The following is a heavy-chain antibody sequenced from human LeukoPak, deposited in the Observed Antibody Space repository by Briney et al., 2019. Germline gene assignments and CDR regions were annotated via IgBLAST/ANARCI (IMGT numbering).Heavy chain of an antibody. J-gene: IGHJ5*02. Sequence: RASVKVSCKASGYTFTSYGISWVRQAPGQGLEWMGWISAYNGNTNYAQKLQGRVTITADESTSTAYMELSSLRSEDTAVYYCARDTMNWNDWWFDPWGQGTLVTVSS. CDR2: ISAYNGNT. CDR3: ARDTMNWNDWWFDP. D-gene: IGHD1-1*01. V-gene: IGHV1-18*01. CDR1: GYTFTSYG.